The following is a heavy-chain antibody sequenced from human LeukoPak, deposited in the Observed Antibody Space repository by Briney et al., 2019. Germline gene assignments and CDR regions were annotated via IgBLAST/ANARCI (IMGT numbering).Heavy chain of an antibody. J-gene: IGHJ5*02. CDR1: GFTFDDYA. Sequence: GRSLRLSCAASGFTFDDYAMHWVRQAPGKGLEWVSGISWNSGSIGYADSVKGRFTISRDNSKNTLYLQMNNPRAEDTAVYYCAKDRGYSYGPYQPYVGNWFDPWGQGTLVTVSS. V-gene: IGHV3-9*01. CDR2: ISWNSGSI. D-gene: IGHD5-18*01. CDR3: AKDRGYSYGPYQPYVGNWFDP.